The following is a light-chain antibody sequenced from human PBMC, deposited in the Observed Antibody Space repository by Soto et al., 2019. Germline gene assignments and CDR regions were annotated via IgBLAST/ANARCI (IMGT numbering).Light chain of an antibody. CDR3: QVWDSSSDHWV. V-gene: IGLV3-21*04. Sequence: SYELTQPPSVSVAPGKTARITCGGNNIGSKSVHWYQQKPGQAPVLVIYYDSDRPSGIPERFSGSNSGNTATLTTSRVEAGDEADYYCQVWDSSSDHWVFGGGTKLTVI. CDR2: YDS. J-gene: IGLJ3*02. CDR1: NIGSKS.